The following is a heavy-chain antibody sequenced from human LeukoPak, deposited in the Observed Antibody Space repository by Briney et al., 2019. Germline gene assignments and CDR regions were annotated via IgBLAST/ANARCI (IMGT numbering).Heavy chain of an antibody. CDR3: GRVSWDWANYPFDV. J-gene: IGHJ3*01. Sequence: GGSLRLSCAASGYRFGPYWMSWVRQTPGKGLEWVASISDGGRAAYYGDSVRGRFTISRDDARNTLYLQMNSVRAEDTAVYYCGRVSWDWANYPFDVWGQGTKVTVSS. CDR1: GYRFGPYW. D-gene: IGHD3/OR15-3a*01. V-gene: IGHV3-7*01. CDR2: ISDGGRAA.